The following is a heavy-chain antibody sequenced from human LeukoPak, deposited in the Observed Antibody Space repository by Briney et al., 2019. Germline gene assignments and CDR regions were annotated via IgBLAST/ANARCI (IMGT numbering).Heavy chain of an antibody. D-gene: IGHD3-10*01. V-gene: IGHV4-59*01. J-gene: IGHJ6*02. CDR1: GGSISSYY. Sequence: SETLSLTCTVPGGSISSYYWSWIRQPPGKGLEWIGYIYHSGSTNYNPPLKSRVTISVDTSKNQFSLKLSSVTAADTAVYYCARSPLWFGVPYGMDVWGQGTTVTVSS. CDR2: IYHSGST. CDR3: ARSPLWFGVPYGMDV.